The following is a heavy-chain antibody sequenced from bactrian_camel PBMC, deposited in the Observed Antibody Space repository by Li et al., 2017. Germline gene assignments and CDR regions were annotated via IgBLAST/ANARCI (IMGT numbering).Heavy chain of an antibody. V-gene: IGHV3S63*01. J-gene: IGHJ4*01. CDR3: AAAYPYDKTHTAIPIGSRRPGFGV. Sequence: HVQLVESGGGSAQVGGSLRLSCAGSGYTRVSNCMGWFRQAPGKEREGVAILYPRGRTKYYADSVKGRFTISQDTTNGTVYLTMNNLQPEDSAKYHCAAAYPYDKTHTAIPIGSRRPGFGVWGQGTQVTVS. D-gene: IGHD1*01. CDR1: GYTRVSNC. CDR2: LYPRGRTK.